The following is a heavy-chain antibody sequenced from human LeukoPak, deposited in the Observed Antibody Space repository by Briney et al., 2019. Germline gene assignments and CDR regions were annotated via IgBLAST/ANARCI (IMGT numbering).Heavy chain of an antibody. J-gene: IGHJ6*03. CDR1: GGSFSGYY. Sequence: PSETLSLTCPVYGGSFSGYYWRWIRQPPGEGLEWIGEIKHSGSPNYNPSFKSRVTISVDRSKNELSLKVSSVNAADTAVYYCARSGYIYASNYYYMDVWGKGTTVTVSS. V-gene: IGHV4-34*01. CDR3: ARSGYIYASNYYYMDV. CDR2: IKHSGSP. D-gene: IGHD5-18*01.